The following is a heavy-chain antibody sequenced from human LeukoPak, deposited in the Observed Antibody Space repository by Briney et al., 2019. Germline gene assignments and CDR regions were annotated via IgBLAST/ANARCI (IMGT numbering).Heavy chain of an antibody. CDR3: AREAAAAGGPFDY. CDR2: ISYDGSNK. Sequence: GGSLRLSCAASGFTFSSYAMHWVRQAPGKGLEWVAVISYDGSNKYYADSVKGRFTISRDNSKNTLYLQMNSLRSDDTAVYYCAREAAAAGGPFDYWGQGTLVTVSS. CDR1: GFTFSSYA. D-gene: IGHD6-13*01. J-gene: IGHJ4*02. V-gene: IGHV3-30-3*01.